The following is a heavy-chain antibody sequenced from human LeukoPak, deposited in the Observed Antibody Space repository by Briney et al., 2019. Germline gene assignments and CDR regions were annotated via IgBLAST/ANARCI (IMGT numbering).Heavy chain of an antibody. CDR3: ARAGTAKASDYYFDY. Sequence: SETLSLTCTVSGDSISSYYWGWIRQPPGKGLEWIGYVYYSGSTKYNPSLKSRVTISVDTSKNQFSLKLSSVTAADTAVYYCARAGTAKASDYYFDYWGQGTLVTVSS. D-gene: IGHD1-1*01. J-gene: IGHJ4*02. V-gene: IGHV4-59*01. CDR2: VYYSGST. CDR1: GDSISSYY.